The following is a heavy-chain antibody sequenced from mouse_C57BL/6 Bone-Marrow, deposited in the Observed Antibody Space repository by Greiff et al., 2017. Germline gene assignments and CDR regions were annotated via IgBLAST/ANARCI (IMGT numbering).Heavy chain of an antibody. CDR1: GFPLSDYG. Sequence: EVPGVESGGGLVKPGGSLKLSCAASGFPLSDYGMHWVRQAPEKGLEWVAYISSGSSTIYYADTVKGRFTISRDNAKNTLFLQMTSLRSEDTAMYYCARGGYGSSYGDYWGQGTTLTVSS. D-gene: IGHD1-1*01. CDR3: ARGGYGSSYGDY. CDR2: ISSGSSTI. J-gene: IGHJ2*01. V-gene: IGHV5-17*01.